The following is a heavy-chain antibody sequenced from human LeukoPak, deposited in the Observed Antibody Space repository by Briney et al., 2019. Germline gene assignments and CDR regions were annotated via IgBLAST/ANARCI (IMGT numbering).Heavy chain of an antibody. CDR2: IIPIFGTA. J-gene: IGHJ6*03. Sequence: PGGSLRLSCAASGFTFSRYAISWVRQAPGQGLEWMGGIIPIFGTANYAQKFQGRVTITADESTSTAYMELSSLRSEDTAVYYCARGLKYCSSTSCYEGPYYYYYYMDVWGKGTTVTVSS. CDR3: ARGLKYCSSTSCYEGPYYYYYYMDV. V-gene: IGHV1-69*01. D-gene: IGHD2-2*01. CDR1: GFTFSRYA.